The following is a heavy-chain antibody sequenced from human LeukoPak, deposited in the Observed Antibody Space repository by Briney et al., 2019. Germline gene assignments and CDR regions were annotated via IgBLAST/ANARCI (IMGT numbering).Heavy chain of an antibody. V-gene: IGHV1-18*04. CDR1: GYTFTSYG. CDR3: ARVVVAATPGQGASAFDI. CDR2: ISAYNGNT. D-gene: IGHD2-15*01. J-gene: IGHJ3*02. Sequence: ASVKVSCKASGYTFTSYGISWVRQAPGQGLEWMGWISAYNGNTNYAQKLRGRVTMTTDTSTSTAYMELRSLRSDDTAVYYCARVVVAATPGQGASAFDIWGQGTMVTVSS.